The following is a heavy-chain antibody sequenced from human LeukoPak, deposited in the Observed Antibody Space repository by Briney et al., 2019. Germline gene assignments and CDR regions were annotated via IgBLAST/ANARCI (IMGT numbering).Heavy chain of an antibody. J-gene: IGHJ6*03. V-gene: IGHV3-74*01. CDR3: AKDRVGGYRYMDV. Sequence: GGSLRLSCAASGFTLSNYWMHWVRQDPGKGLVWVSYINPDGSNTNYADSVKGRFTISRDNAKNALYLQMNSLRAEDTAVYYCAKDRVGGYRYMDVWGKGTTVTVSS. D-gene: IGHD5-18*01. CDR2: INPDGSNT. CDR1: GFTLSNYW.